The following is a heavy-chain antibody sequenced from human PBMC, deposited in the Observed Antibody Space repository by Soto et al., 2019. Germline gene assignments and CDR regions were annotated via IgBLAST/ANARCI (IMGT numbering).Heavy chain of an antibody. CDR3: ARGSAVPTRRWMDV. J-gene: IGHJ6*02. Sequence: QVRLQESGPGLVKPSETLSLTCTVSGGTISTYYWNWIRQPPGKGLEWIGYIYYSGSTNYNPSLRGRPTLSVDTSKIGFPLRLDSLTAADTAVYYCARGSAVPTRRWMDVWGQGTTVTVSS. CDR2: IYYSGST. CDR1: GGTISTYY. D-gene: IGHD4-4*01. V-gene: IGHV4-59*01.